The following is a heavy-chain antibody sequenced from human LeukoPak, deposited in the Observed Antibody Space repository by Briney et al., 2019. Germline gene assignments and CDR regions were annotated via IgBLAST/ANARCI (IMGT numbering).Heavy chain of an antibody. CDR3: VRDVSLGFCTGGACSAHFDY. CDR1: GFTFDDYA. CDR2: ISWNSGTT. V-gene: IGHV3-9*03. J-gene: IGHJ4*02. D-gene: IGHD2-8*02. Sequence: GRSLRLSCAASGFTFDDYAMHWVRQAPGKGLEWVSGISWNSGTTVYVDSVKGRFTISRDNAKNSLNLQMYSLRPEDMALYYCVRDVSLGFCTGGACSAHFDYWGQGTLVIVSS.